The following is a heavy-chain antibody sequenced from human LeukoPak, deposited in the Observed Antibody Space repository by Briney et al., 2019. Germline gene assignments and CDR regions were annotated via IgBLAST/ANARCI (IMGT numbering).Heavy chain of an antibody. CDR2: IIPILGIA. Sequence: SVKVSCKASGGTFSSYTISWVRQAPGQGLEWMGRIIPILGIANYAQKFQGRVTITADKSTSTAYMELSSLRSEDTAVYYCARAGYRQQLVHYFDYWGRGTLVTVSS. D-gene: IGHD6-13*01. V-gene: IGHV1-69*02. CDR1: GGTFSSYT. CDR3: ARAGYRQQLVHYFDY. J-gene: IGHJ4*02.